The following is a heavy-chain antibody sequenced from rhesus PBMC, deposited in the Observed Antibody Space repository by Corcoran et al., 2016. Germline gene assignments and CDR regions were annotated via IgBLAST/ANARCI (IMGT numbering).Heavy chain of an antibody. CDR2: ISSNTEST. CDR3: VRLWS. Sequence: QVQLQESGPGLVKPSETLSLTCAVSGYSISSGYYWGGIRQPPGKGLEWMGGISSNTESTNDNPSPEKQVTISTDPAKNQWSLKLRSVTAADTAVYYVVRLWSWGQGVLVTVSS. CDR1: GYSISSGYY. D-gene: IGHD3-3*01. J-gene: IGHJ4*01. V-gene: IGHV4S12*01.